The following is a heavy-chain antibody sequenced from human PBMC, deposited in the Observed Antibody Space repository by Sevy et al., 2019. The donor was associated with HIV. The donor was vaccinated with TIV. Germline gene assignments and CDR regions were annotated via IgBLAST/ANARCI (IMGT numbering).Heavy chain of an antibody. CDR3: ARAPGAVIAAGPYDLDY. J-gene: IGHJ4*02. Sequence: GGSLRLSCAASGFTFSSHAMHWVRQAPGKGLEWMTIISYDGSNKNHADSVKGRFTISRDNSKITLYLQMNSLRPEDTAVYYCARAPGAVIAAGPYDLDYWGQGTLVTVSS. D-gene: IGHD6-13*01. CDR1: GFTFSSHA. CDR2: ISYDGSNK. V-gene: IGHV3-30*04.